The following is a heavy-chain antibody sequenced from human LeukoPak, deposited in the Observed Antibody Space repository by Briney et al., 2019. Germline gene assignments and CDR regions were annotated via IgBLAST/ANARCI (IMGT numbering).Heavy chain of an antibody. Sequence: GGSLRLSCAVSGVRFSNYAMTWVRQAPGKGLEWVSTISASGSNTYYADSVKGRFTISRDNAKNTLYLQMNSLRTEDTAVYYCARAQYYDSTTAGGMDVWGQGTTVTVSS. CDR1: GVRFSNYA. J-gene: IGHJ6*02. CDR3: ARAQYYDSTTAGGMDV. V-gene: IGHV3-23*01. CDR2: ISASGSNT. D-gene: IGHD3-22*01.